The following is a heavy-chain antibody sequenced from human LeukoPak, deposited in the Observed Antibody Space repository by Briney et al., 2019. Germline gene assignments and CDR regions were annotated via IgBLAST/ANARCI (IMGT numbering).Heavy chain of an antibody. CDR1: GFTFSTYA. J-gene: IGHJ6*02. D-gene: IGHD1-26*01. CDR2: ISYDGTNK. Sequence: GRSLRLSCAASGFTFSTYAMHWVRQAPGKGLEWVADISYDGTNKYYANSVKGRFTISRDNSRNTLYLQMNSLRAEDTAVYYCAKAEWDSGYGMDVWGQGTTVTVSS. V-gene: IGHV3-30*18. CDR3: AKAEWDSGYGMDV.